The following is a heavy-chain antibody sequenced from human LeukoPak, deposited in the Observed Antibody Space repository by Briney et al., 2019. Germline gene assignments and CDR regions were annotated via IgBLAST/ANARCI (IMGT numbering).Heavy chain of an antibody. CDR3: ARAMYSSSWSKGNYYGMDV. Sequence: GGSLRLSCAASGFTFSSYGMHWVRQAPGKGLEGVAVTWYDGSNKYYADSVKGRFTISRDNSKNTLYLQMNSLRAEDTAVYYCARAMYSSSWSKGNYYGMDVWGKGTTVTVSS. CDR2: TWYDGSNK. V-gene: IGHV3-33*01. CDR1: GFTFSSYG. J-gene: IGHJ6*04. D-gene: IGHD6-13*01.